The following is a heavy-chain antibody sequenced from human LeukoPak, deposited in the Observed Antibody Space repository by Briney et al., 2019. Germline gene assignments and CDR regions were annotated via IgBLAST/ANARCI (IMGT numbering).Heavy chain of an antibody. CDR3: APKEYPTTPPGFAL. Sequence: GEALKISCQASGYSFTHYWIAWGRQMSGKGGEGMGTVYPGNSDTRYSPSFSGQVTMSADESINTAYLQWSSLKASDTAMYFCAPKEYPTTPPGFALWGQRTVVTVSS. CDR2: VYPGNSDT. CDR1: GYSFTHYW. J-gene: IGHJ4*02. D-gene: IGHD2/OR15-2a*01. V-gene: IGHV5-51*01.